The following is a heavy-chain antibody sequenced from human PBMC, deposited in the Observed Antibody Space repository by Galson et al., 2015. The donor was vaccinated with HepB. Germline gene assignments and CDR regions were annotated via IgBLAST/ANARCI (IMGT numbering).Heavy chain of an antibody. CDR1: GFTFSSYA. D-gene: IGHD4-11*01. V-gene: IGHV3-23*01. CDR3: AKAFRSVDSTYNWFDP. J-gene: IGHJ5*02. CDR2: ISGSGGST. Sequence: SLRLSCAASGFTFSSYAMSWVRQAPGKGLEWVSAISGSGGSTYYADSVKGRFTISRDNSKNTLYLQMNSLRAEDTAVYYCAKAFRSVDSTYNWFDPWGQGTLVTVSS.